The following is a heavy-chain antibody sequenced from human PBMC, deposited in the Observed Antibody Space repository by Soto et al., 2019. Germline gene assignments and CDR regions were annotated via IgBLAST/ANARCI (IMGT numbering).Heavy chain of an antibody. CDR2: ISSYGADT. CDR1: GFTSNSYA. D-gene: IGHD6-19*01. V-gene: IGHV3-64D*06. Sequence: LRLSCSASGFTSNSYAMHWVRQAPGKGLEFVSAISSYGADTYYADSVKGRFAISRDNSKNTLYLQMSSLRAEDTALYYCVKEGYMRSDWYGQFDYWGQGALVTVSS. CDR3: VKEGYMRSDWYGQFDY. J-gene: IGHJ4*02.